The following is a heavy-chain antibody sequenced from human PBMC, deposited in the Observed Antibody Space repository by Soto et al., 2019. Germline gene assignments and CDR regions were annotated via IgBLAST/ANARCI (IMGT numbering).Heavy chain of an antibody. CDR2: INPNSGGT. Sequence: ASVKVSCKASGYTFTGYYMHWVRQAPGQGLDWMGWINPNSGGTNYAQKFQGWVTMTRDTSISTAYMELSRLRSDDTAVYYCAREVRAYSPDGPDGPYFDYWGQGTLVTVSS. J-gene: IGHJ4*02. CDR3: AREVRAYSPDGPDGPYFDY. D-gene: IGHD5-18*01. V-gene: IGHV1-2*04. CDR1: GYTFTGYY.